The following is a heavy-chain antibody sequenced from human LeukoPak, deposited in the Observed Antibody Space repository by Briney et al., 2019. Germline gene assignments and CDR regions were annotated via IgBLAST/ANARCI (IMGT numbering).Heavy chain of an antibody. CDR1: GGSISYFF. V-gene: IGHV4-4*07. Sequence: SETLSLTCTVSGGSISYFFWSWVRQPAGKGLEWIGRIYTSGSTNYNPSLKSRVTMSIDTSKNQFSLKLSSVTAADTAVYYCARARGASSGSYYYYYYMDVWGKGTTVTISS. CDR3: ARARGASSGSYYYYYYMDV. D-gene: IGHD6-19*01. J-gene: IGHJ6*03. CDR2: IYTSGST.